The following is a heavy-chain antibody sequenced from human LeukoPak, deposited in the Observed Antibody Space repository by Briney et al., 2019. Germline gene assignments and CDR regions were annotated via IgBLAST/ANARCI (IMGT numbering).Heavy chain of an antibody. V-gene: IGHV1-8*01. J-gene: IGHJ6*02. CDR2: MNT. CDR3: ARGAVTNYYHSMDV. Sequence: GASVKVSYKASGYTFTSYDINWVRQAPGQGLEWMGAMNTGYARKFQARVTMTRNTSISTASMELSSLRSEDTAVYYCARGAVTNYYHSMDVWGQGTQVTVSS. CDR1: GYTFTSYD. D-gene: IGHD6-19*01.